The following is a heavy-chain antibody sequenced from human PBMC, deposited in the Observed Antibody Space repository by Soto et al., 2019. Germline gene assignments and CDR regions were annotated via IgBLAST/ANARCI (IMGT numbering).Heavy chain of an antibody. J-gene: IGHJ5*02. V-gene: IGHV4-59*12. Sequence: SETLSLTCTVSGGSISSYYWSRIRQPPGKGLEWIGYIYYSGSTNYNPSLKSRVTISVDTSKNQFSLELSSVTAADTAVYYCARDNDWFDPWGQGTLVTVSS. CDR2: IYYSGST. CDR1: GGSISSYY. CDR3: ARDNDWFDP.